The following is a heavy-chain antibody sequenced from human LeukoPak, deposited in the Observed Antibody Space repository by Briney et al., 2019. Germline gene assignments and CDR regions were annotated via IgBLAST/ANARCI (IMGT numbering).Heavy chain of an antibody. CDR3: ARGPRDGYNY. CDR2: ISYDGSNK. Sequence: GGSLRLSCAASGFTFSSYAMHWVRQAPGKGPEWVAVISYDGSNKYYADSVKGRFTISRDNSKNTLYLQMNSLRAEDTAVYYCARGPRDGYNYWGQGTLVTVSS. CDR1: GFTFSSYA. D-gene: IGHD5-24*01. V-gene: IGHV3-30*04. J-gene: IGHJ4*02.